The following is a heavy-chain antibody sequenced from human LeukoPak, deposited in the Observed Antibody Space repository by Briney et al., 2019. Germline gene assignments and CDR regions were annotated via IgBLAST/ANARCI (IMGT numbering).Heavy chain of an antibody. CDR1: GFTFNDHW. CDR3: ARVAGGRLDV. V-gene: IGHV3-23*01. Sequence: GGSLRLSCAASGFTFNDHWMHWVRQAPGKGLEWVSAISGSGGSTYYADSVKGRFTISRDNSKNTLYLQMNSLRAEDTAVYYCARVAGGRLDVWGKGTTVTVSS. J-gene: IGHJ6*04. D-gene: IGHD4-23*01. CDR2: ISGSGGST.